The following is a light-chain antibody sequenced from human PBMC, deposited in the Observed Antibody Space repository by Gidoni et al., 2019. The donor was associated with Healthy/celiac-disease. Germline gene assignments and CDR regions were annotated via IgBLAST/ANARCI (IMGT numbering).Light chain of an antibody. J-gene: IGKJ4*01. CDR3: KQLNSSPLT. V-gene: IGKV1-9*01. CDR2: AAS. Sequence: DSQLTQSPSFLSASVGDRVTITCRASQGISSYLAWYQQKPGKAPKLLIYAASTLQSGVPSRFSGSGSGTEFTLTISSLQPEDVAVYYCKQLNSSPLTFGGGTQVEIK. CDR1: QGISSY.